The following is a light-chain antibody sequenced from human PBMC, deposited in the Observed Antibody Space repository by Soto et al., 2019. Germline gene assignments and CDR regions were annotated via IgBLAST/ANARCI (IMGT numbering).Light chain of an antibody. CDR2: DAI. J-gene: IGKJ2*01. V-gene: IGKV3-15*01. Sequence: DKLMSQSPATLSVSPGERVTLSCRASQNIHNHMSWFLQKPGQTPRLLIYDAIIRAPDVPARFSGSWSGTEFTLTINSLQSEDFAVYYCQQRSNWPSHTFGQGTKLEIK. CDR3: QQRSNWPSHT. CDR1: QNIHNH.